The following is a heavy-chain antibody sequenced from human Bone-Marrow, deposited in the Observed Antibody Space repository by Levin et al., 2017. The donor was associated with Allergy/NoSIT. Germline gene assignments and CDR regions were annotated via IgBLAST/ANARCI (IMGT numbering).Heavy chain of an antibody. CDR3: ATGATKAAPLDY. V-gene: IGHV1-24*01. D-gene: IGHD1/OR15-1a*01. J-gene: IGHJ4*02. Sequence: AASVKVSCNLSGYTLSEVSMHWVRQAPGKGLEWMGGIDFEDREVIYAQKFQGRVTMTEDTSTDTAYMEVRGLRSEDTALYYCATGATKAAPLDYWGQGTLVTVSS. CDR1: GYTLSEVS. CDR2: IDFEDREV.